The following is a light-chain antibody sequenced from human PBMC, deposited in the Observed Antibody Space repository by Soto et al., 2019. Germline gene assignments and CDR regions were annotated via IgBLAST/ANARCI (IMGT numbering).Light chain of an antibody. CDR3: QQSYNTPRT. CDR2: AAS. Sequence: DIKMTQSPSSLSASVGDRVTITCRASQSISSYLNWYQQKPGKAPKLLISAASSLQSGVPSRISGSGSGTDFTLTISSLQPEDFATYYCQQSYNTPRTFGQGTKVDIK. V-gene: IGKV1-39*01. CDR1: QSISSY. J-gene: IGKJ1*01.